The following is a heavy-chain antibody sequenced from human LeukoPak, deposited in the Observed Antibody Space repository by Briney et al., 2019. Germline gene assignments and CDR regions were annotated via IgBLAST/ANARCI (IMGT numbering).Heavy chain of an antibody. CDR3: TRDTDGSLDY. Sequence: GGSLRLSCAASGFTFTNSWMAWVRQAPGKGLEWVANIKQDGSTKHYADSLKGRFTISRDNPKNSLYLQMDNLRADDTAVYYCTRDTDGSLDYWGQGILVTVAS. J-gene: IGHJ4*02. CDR2: IKQDGSTK. D-gene: IGHD1-26*01. V-gene: IGHV3-7*01. CDR1: GFTFTNSW.